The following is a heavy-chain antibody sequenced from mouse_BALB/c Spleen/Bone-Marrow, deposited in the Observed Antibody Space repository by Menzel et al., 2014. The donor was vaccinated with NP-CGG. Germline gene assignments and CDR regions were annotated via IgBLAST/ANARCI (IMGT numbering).Heavy chain of an antibody. CDR3: ARGTTVVSYYAMDY. V-gene: IGHV14-3*02. CDR2: IDSAKGYT. D-gene: IGHD1-1*01. CDR1: GFNIKDTH. J-gene: IGHJ4*01. Sequence: EGQLQHSGAERVKPGGSGKLSCTASGFNIKDTHMHWVKQRPEKGLEWVGRIDSAKGYTKFDPKFQGKATITADTSSNTAYLQLSSLTSEDTVVYYCARGTTVVSYYAMDYWGQGTSVTVSS.